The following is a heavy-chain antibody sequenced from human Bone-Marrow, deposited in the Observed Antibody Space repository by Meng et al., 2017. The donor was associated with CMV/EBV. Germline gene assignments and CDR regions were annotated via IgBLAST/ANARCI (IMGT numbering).Heavy chain of an antibody. D-gene: IGHD6-13*01. CDR3: ARRGSSSWYPGAFDI. J-gene: IGHJ3*02. V-gene: IGHV1-2*02. CDR1: GYTFTGYY. CDR2: INPNSGGT. Sequence: ASVKVSCKASGYTFTGYYMHWVRQAPGQGLEWMGWINPNSGGTNYAQKFQGRVTMTRNTSISTAYMELSSLRSEDTAVYHCARRGSSSWYPGAFDIWGQGTMVTASS.